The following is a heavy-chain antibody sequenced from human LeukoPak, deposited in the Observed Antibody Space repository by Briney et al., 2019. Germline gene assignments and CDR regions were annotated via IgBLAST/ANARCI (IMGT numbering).Heavy chain of an antibody. CDR2: IQYAGVT. CDR3: ADGGDSPFNWFDP. Sequence: SETLSLTCSVSGGSIRRRNNYWAWIRQPPGRGGLAWIGAIQYAGVTYYNPSLKSRVPISLDTSKNQLSLRLNSVTAADTAIYYCADGGDSPFNWFDPWGQGTQVTVSS. CDR1: GGSIRRRNNY. J-gene: IGHJ5*02. D-gene: IGHD3-10*01. V-gene: IGHV4-39*01.